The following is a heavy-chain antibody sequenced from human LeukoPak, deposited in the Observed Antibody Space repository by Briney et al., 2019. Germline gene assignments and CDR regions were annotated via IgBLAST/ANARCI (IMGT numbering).Heavy chain of an antibody. CDR2: ISGSGGST. CDR3: AKGTQLWFQTTDY. CDR1: GFTFSSYA. J-gene: IGHJ4*02. Sequence: GGPLRLSCAASGFTFSSYAMSWVRQAPGKGLEWVSAISGSGGSTYYADSVKGRFTISRDNSKNTLYLQMNSLRAEDTAVYYCAKGTQLWFQTTDYWGQGTLVTVSS. D-gene: IGHD5-18*01. V-gene: IGHV3-23*01.